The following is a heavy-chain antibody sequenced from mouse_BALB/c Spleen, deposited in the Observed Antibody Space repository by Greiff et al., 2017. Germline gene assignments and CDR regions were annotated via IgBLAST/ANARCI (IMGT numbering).Heavy chain of an antibody. V-gene: IGHV3-2*02. J-gene: IGHJ4*01. CDR2: ISYSGST. D-gene: IGHD2-1*01. CDR1: GYSITSDYA. CDR3: AREGNYVRAMDY. Sequence: EVKLVESGPGLVKPSQSLSLTCTVTGYSITSDYAWNWIRQFPGNKLEWMGYISYSGSTSYNPSLKSRISITRDTSKNQFFLQLNSVTTEDTATYYCAREGNYVRAMDYWGQGTSVTVSS.